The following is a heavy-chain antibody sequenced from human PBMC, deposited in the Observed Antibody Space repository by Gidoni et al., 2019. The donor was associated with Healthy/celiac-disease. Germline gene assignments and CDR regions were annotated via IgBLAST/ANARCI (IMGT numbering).Heavy chain of an antibody. Sequence: QVTLKESGPVLVKPTETLTRTCTVSGFSLSNARMGVSWIRQPPGKALEWLAHIFSNDEKSYSTSLKSRLTISKDTSKSQVVLTMTNMDPVDTDTYYCARIPRWGSSLLLFDYWGQGTLVTVSS. J-gene: IGHJ4*02. CDR1: GFSLSNARMG. CDR3: ARIPRWGSSLLLFDY. CDR2: IFSNDEK. V-gene: IGHV2-26*01. D-gene: IGHD6-6*01.